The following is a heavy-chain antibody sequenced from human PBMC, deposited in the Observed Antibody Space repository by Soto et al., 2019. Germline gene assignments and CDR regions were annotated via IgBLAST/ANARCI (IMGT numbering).Heavy chain of an antibody. D-gene: IGHD4-17*01. CDR1: GFALTTGKMG. J-gene: IGHJ6*02. V-gene: IGHV2-26*01. CDR2: IFSDNER. Sequence: SVPTLVNPTETLTLTCTVSGFALTTGKMGVSWIRQPPGKALEWLAHIFSDNERSYSTSLQGRLTISKDTSGSQVVLSMTNVDPVDTATYYCARMNVDSYQFYYAMDVWGQGTTVTVSS. CDR3: ARMNVDSYQFYYAMDV.